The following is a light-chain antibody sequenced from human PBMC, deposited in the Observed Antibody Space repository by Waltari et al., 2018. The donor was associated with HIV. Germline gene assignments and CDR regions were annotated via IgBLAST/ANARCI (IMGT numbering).Light chain of an antibody. J-gene: IGKJ3*01. V-gene: IGKV3-15*01. CDR2: GTS. CDR3: QQYNNWPPFT. CDR1: QSVSCN. Sequence: EIVMTQSPATLSVSPGERATLSCRAGQSVSCNLAWYQQKPGQAPRLLIYGTSTRATGIPSRFSGNGSGTEFTLTISRLQSEDFAVYYCQQYNNWPPFTFGPGTKVDIK.